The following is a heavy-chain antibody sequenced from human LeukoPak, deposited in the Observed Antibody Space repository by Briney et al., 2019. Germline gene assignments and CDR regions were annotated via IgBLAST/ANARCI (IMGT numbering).Heavy chain of an antibody. J-gene: IGHJ4*02. D-gene: IGHD2-15*01. CDR3: ARDGYCSGGSCYRGYYFDY. Sequence: PGRSLRLSCAASGFTFSSDGMHWVRQAPGKGLEWVSSISSSSNYIYSADSVKGRFAISRDNAKNSLYLQMNSLRAEDTAVYYCARDGYCSGGSCYRGYYFDYWGQGTLVTVSS. V-gene: IGHV3-21*01. CDR1: GFTFSSDG. CDR2: ISSSSNYI.